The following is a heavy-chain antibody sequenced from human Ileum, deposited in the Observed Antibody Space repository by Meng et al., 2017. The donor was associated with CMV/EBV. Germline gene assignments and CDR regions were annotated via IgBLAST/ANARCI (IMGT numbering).Heavy chain of an antibody. V-gene: IGHV1-69*05. Sequence: TFSSYAISWVRQAPGQGLEWMGGIIPIFGTANYAQKFQGRVTITTDESTSTADMELSSLRSDDTAIYYCARGSDPRKQTIIIPSAADYWGQGTLVTVSS. J-gene: IGHJ4*02. CDR2: IIPIFGTA. CDR1: TFSSYA. D-gene: IGHD2/OR15-2a*01. CDR3: ARGSDPRKQTIIIPSAADY.